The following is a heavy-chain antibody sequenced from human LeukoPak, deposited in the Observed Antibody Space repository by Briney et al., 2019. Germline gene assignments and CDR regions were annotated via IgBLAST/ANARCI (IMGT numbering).Heavy chain of an antibody. CDR1: GGSISRGSYY. V-gene: IGHV4-61*02. CDR2: IYTSGST. CDR3: ARGGYSYGFDY. Sequence: SETLSLTCTVSGGSISRGSYYWSWIRQPAGKGLEWIGRIYTSGSTNYNPSLKSRVTISVDTSKNQFSLKLSSVTAADTAVYYCARGGYSYGFDYWGQGTLVTVSS. D-gene: IGHD5-18*01. J-gene: IGHJ4*02.